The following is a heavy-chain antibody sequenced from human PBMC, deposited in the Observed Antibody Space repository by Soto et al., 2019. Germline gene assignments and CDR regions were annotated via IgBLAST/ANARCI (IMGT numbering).Heavy chain of an antibody. CDR1: VFSVDTTYC. CDR3: GSPRSGPSPDVGH. CDR2: INPNSGDT. D-gene: IGHD2-15*01. J-gene: IGHJ4*01. Sequence: GASVKVSCKASVFSVDTTYCIHWVRRAPGQGLEWMGSINPNSGDTNYAQSFQGRVTMTRDTSISTAYMEVSSLTSDDTAVYYCGSPRSGPSPDVGHWGHGTVVTVSS. V-gene: IGHV1-2*02.